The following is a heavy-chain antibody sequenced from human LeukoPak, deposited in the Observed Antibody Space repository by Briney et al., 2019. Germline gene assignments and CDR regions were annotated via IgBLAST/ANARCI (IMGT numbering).Heavy chain of an antibody. CDR3: AGARGGRIAAAGDY. CDR2: ISYDGSNK. CDR1: GFTFSSYA. J-gene: IGHJ4*02. Sequence: PGGSLRLSCAASGFTFSSYAMHWVRQAPGKGLEWVAVISYDGSNKYYADSVKGRFTISRDNSKNTLYLQMNSLRAEDTAVYYCAGARGGRIAAAGDYWGQGTLVTVSS. V-gene: IGHV3-30-3*01. D-gene: IGHD6-13*01.